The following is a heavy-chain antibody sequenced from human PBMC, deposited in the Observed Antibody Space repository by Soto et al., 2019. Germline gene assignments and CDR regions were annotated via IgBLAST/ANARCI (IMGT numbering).Heavy chain of an antibody. V-gene: IGHV3-23*01. J-gene: IGHJ6*03. Sequence: GGSLRLSCAASGFTFSSYAMSWVRQAPGKGLEWVSAISGSGGSTYYADSVKGRFTISRDNSKNTLYLQMNSLRAEDTAVYYCANSPRGVVVLSYYYYYMDVWGKGTTVTVSS. D-gene: IGHD3-10*01. CDR3: ANSPRGVVVLSYYYYYMDV. CDR1: GFTFSSYA. CDR2: ISGSGGST.